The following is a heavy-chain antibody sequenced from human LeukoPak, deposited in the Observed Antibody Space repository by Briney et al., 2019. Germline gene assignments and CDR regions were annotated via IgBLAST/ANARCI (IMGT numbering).Heavy chain of an antibody. Sequence: PGGSLRLSCAASGFTFSGYYMSWIRQAPGKGLEWVSYISSSSSYTNYADSVKGRFTVSRDNSKNTLYLHMNSLRAEDTAVYYCAKEREMATRYYFDYWGQGTLVTVSS. V-gene: IGHV3-11*06. J-gene: IGHJ4*02. CDR3: AKEREMATRYYFDY. D-gene: IGHD5-24*01. CDR1: GFTFSGYY. CDR2: ISSSSSYT.